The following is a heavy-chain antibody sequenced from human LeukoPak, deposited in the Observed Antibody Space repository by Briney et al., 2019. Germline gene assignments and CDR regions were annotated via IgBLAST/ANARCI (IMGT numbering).Heavy chain of an antibody. V-gene: IGHV1-69*04. CDR2: IIPILGIA. CDR3: ARDVSLIGRSLRPPPFDP. Sequence: ASVKVSCKASGGTFSSYAISWVRQASGQGLEWMGRIIPILGIANYAQKFQGRVTITADKSTSTAYMELSSLRSEDTAVYYCARDVSLIGRSLRPPPFDPWGQGTLVTVSS. D-gene: IGHD4/OR15-4a*01. J-gene: IGHJ5*02. CDR1: GGTFSSYA.